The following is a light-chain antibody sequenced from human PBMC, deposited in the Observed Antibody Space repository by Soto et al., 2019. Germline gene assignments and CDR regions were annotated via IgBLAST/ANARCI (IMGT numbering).Light chain of an antibody. CDR1: SSDVGNSYNR. CDR3: SSFTSSSTWV. CDR2: EVT. Sequence: QSALTQPPSVSGSPGQSVTISCTGTSSDVGNSYNRVSWYQQPPGSAPKLVISEVTNRPSGVPDRFSGSKSGNTASLTISGLRTEDEADYYCSSFTSSSTWVFGGGTKVTVL. V-gene: IGLV2-18*02. J-gene: IGLJ3*02.